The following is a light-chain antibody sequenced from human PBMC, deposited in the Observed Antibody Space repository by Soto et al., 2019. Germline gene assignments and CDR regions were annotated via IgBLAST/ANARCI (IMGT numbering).Light chain of an antibody. J-gene: IGKJ1*01. V-gene: IGKV3-20*01. CDR3: QQCNSYPWT. Sequence: EIVLTQSPGTLSLSPGERATLSCRASQTVSTNYLAWYQQKPGQAPRLLIYGASKRATGIPDRFSGSGSGTEFTLTISSLQPDDFATYYCQQCNSYPWTFGQGTKVDIK. CDR1: QTVSTNY. CDR2: GAS.